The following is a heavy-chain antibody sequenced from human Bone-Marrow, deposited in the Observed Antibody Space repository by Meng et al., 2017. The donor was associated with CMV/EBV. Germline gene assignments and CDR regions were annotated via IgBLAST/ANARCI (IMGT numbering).Heavy chain of an antibody. V-gene: IGHV4-34*01. D-gene: IGHD3-10*01. CDR1: GGSFSGYY. Sequence: SQTLSLTCAVYGGSFSGYYWSWIRQPPGKGLEWIGEINHSGSTNYNPSLKSRVTISVDTSKNQFSLKLSSVTAADTAVYYCARVKGRNPMVRGWFGWFDPWGQGTLVTVSS. CDR3: ARVKGRNPMVRGWFGWFDP. J-gene: IGHJ5*02. CDR2: INHSGST.